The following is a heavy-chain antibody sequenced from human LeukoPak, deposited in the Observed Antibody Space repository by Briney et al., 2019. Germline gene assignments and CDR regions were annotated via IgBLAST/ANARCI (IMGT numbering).Heavy chain of an antibody. CDR3: AKGDIVVVPAAITYYYYMDV. D-gene: IGHD2-2*01. CDR1: GLTFGSYT. J-gene: IGHJ6*03. Sequence: GGSLRLSCTASGLTFGSYTMSWVRQAPGKGLEWVSAISGSGGSTYYADSVRGRFTISRDNSKNTLYLQMNSLRAEDTAVYYCAKGDIVVVPAAITYYYYMDVWGKGTTVTVSS. V-gene: IGHV3-23*01. CDR2: ISGSGGST.